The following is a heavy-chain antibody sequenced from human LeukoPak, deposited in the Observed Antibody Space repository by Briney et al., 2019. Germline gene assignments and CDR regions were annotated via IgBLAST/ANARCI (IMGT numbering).Heavy chain of an antibody. D-gene: IGHD4-17*01. Sequence: GASVKVSCKASGGTFSIYAISWVRQAPGQGLEWMGGIIPIFGTANYAQKFQGRVTITADESTSTAYMELSSLRSEDTAVYYCARPSDYGDYARVSAFDIWGQGTMVTVSS. CDR3: ARPSDYGDYARVSAFDI. CDR2: IIPIFGTA. V-gene: IGHV1-69*01. CDR1: GGTFSIYA. J-gene: IGHJ3*02.